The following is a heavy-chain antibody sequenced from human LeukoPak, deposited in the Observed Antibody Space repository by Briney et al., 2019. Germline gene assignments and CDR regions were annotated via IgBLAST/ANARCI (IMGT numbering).Heavy chain of an antibody. Sequence: PGGSLRLSCAASGFTFSSYEMIWVRQAPGKGLEWVSYISSRGSTIFYADSLKGRFTISRDNAKNSLYLQMNSLRADDTAVYYCAKGTAALRYYAMDVWGQGATVTVSS. CDR2: ISSRGSTI. V-gene: IGHV3-48*03. J-gene: IGHJ6*02. CDR1: GFTFSSYE. D-gene: IGHD6-6*01. CDR3: AKGTAALRYYAMDV.